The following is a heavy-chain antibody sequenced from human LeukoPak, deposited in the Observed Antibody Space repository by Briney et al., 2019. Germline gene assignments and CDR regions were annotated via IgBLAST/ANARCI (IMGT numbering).Heavy chain of an antibody. J-gene: IGHJ4*02. CDR1: GFTFSTYA. V-gene: IGHV3-23*01. Sequence: GGSLRLSCAASGFTFSTYALSWVRQAPGKGLEWVSAITASDGSTYYADSVKGRFTISRDNSKNTLYLQMNSLRAEDTALYYCTRDGWDSWGQGTLVTVSS. CDR2: ITASDGST. D-gene: IGHD2-2*03. CDR3: TRDGWDS.